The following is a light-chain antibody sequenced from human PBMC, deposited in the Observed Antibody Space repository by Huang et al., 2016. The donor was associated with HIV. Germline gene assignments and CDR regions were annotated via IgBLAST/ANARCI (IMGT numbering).Light chain of an antibody. CDR1: LSVSTN. V-gene: IGKV3D-15*01. CDR3: QQYDNWPLT. Sequence: ESVMTQSPATVSLSPGERATLSCRASLSVSTNLAWYQQRPGQAPRLLIYGASTRATGIPARFSGGGSGAEFTLTISSLQSEDFAVYYCQQYDNWPLTFGGGTKVQIK. CDR2: GAS. J-gene: IGKJ4*01.